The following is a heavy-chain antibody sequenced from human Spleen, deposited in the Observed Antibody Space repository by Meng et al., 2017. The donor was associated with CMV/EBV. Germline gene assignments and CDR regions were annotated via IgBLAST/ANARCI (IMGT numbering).Heavy chain of an antibody. Sequence: FTNCYMHWVRQAPGQGLEWMEMINPSGGFIGYAQKFQGRITVTWETSTSTVYMELSSLRSEDTAVYYCARDPGNTVVIPSALGYFDYWGQGTLVTVSS. CDR2: INPSGGFI. CDR3: ARDPGNTVVIPSALGYFDY. D-gene: IGHD2-2*01. V-gene: IGHV1-46*01. J-gene: IGHJ4*01. CDR1: FTNCY.